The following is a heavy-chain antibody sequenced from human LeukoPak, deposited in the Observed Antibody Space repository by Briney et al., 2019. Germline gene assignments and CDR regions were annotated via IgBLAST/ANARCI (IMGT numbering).Heavy chain of an antibody. CDR1: GFTFDDYA. CDR2: ITRNSATI. CDR3: VKDLNVEGATGFFDL. D-gene: IGHD1-26*01. V-gene: IGHV3-9*01. Sequence: GGSLRLSCAASGFTFDDYAMHWVRQTPGKGLEWVSGITRNSATIVYADSVKGRFTISRDNAGNSLYLQMNSLRPEDTALYYCVKDLNVEGATGFFDLWGCGTLVTVSS. J-gene: IGHJ2*01.